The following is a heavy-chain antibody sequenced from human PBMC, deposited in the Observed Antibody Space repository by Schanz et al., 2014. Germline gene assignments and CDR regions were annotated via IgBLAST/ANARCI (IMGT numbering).Heavy chain of an antibody. CDR3: ARDRGYCSGGSCLAFDY. Sequence: EVQLLESGGGLVQPGGSLRLSCEASGFDFNSYSMNWVRQVPGKGLEWLSYIATSSSTRHYADSVKGRVTISRDNSKNTLYLQMNTLRAEDTAVYYCARDRGYCSGGSCLAFDYWGQGTLVTVSS. D-gene: IGHD2-15*01. CDR2: IATSSSTR. V-gene: IGHV3-48*01. CDR1: GFDFNSYS. J-gene: IGHJ4*02.